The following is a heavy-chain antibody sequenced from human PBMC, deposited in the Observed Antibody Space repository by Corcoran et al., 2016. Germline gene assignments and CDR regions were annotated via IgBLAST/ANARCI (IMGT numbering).Heavy chain of an antibody. Sequence: QVQLVQSGAEVKKPGASVKVSCKASGYTFTSYYMHWVRQTPGQGLEWMGIINPSGGSTSYAQKFQGRVTMTRDTSTSTVYMELSSLKTEDKAVYYCTTDAYYDSSGYYVDYWGQGTLVTVSS. V-gene: IGHV1-46*01. CDR3: TTDAYYDSSGYYVDY. J-gene: IGHJ4*02. CDR2: INPSGGST. CDR1: GYTFTSYY. D-gene: IGHD3-22*01.